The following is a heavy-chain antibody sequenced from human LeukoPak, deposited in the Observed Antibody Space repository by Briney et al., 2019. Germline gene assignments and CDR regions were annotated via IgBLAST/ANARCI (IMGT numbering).Heavy chain of an antibody. D-gene: IGHD6-13*01. V-gene: IGHV4-39*07. CDR3: ARARIAAGYSYYYYYMDV. CDR1: GGSISSSSYY. J-gene: IGHJ6*03. CDR2: IYYSGSI. Sequence: SETLSLTCTVSGGSISSSSYYWGWIRHPPGKGLEWIGRIYYSGSIYYNPSPKRRVTISVHTSKNKFSLKLSAVTAADTAVYYCARARIAAGYSYYYYYMDVWGKGTTVTVSS.